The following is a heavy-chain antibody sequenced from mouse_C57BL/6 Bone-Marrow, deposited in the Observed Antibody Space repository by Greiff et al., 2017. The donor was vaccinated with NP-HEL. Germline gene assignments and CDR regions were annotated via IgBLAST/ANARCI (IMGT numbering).Heavy chain of an antibody. D-gene: IGHD3-2*02. J-gene: IGHJ1*03. CDR2: ISAGGSYT. CDR1: GFTFSSYA. V-gene: IGHV5-4*01. CDR3: ARDRLRLYFEG. Sequence: EVQVVESGGGLVKPGGSLKLSCAASGFTFSSYAMSWVRQPPDKRLVWVATISAGGSYTYYPDNVKGRFTITRDNAKNNLYLQMSHLTSEDTAMYYCARDRLRLYFEGWGTGTTVTVYS.